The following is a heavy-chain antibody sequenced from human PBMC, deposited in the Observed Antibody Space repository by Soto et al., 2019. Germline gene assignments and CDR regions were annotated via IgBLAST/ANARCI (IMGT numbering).Heavy chain of an antibody. Sequence: QVQLVQSGAEVKKPGASVKVSCKASGYTFTSYDINWVRQATGQGLEWMGWMNPNSGNTGYAQKFQGRVTMTRNTSRSTAYMELGSLRSEDTAVYYCARGDYDFWSGYSRPYYYYGMDVWGQGTTVTVSS. J-gene: IGHJ6*02. D-gene: IGHD3-3*01. CDR3: ARGDYDFWSGYSRPYYYYGMDV. CDR2: MNPNSGNT. V-gene: IGHV1-8*01. CDR1: GYTFTSYD.